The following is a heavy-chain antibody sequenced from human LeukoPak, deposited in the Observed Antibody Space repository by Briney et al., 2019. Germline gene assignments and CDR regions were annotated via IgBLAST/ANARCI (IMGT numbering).Heavy chain of an antibody. V-gene: IGHV3-23*01. CDR2: ISGSGGST. CDR1: GFTFSSYA. D-gene: IGHD3-10*01. J-gene: IGHJ5*02. CDR3: AANPFFYGSGSYGSFGKLDP. Sequence: PGGSLRLSCAASGFTFSSYAMSWVRQAPGKGLEWVSAISGSGGSTYYADSVKGRFTISRDNSKNTLYLQMNSLRAEDQAVYYCAANPFFYGSGSYGSFGKLDPWTQGTLVTVSS.